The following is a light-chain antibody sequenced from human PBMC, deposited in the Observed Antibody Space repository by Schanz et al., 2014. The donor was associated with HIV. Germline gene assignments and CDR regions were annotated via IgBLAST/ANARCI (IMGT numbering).Light chain of an antibody. CDR1: QSVSPW. CDR2: RAS. J-gene: IGKJ2*01. Sequence: DIQMTQSPSTLSASVGDRVTITCRASQSVSPWLAWYQQKPGRAPKVLIYRASTLQPGVPSRFSGTGSGTEFTLTISSLQPDDFATYYCQQYNDRSYTFGQGTKLEIK. CDR3: QQYNDRSYT. V-gene: IGKV1-5*03.